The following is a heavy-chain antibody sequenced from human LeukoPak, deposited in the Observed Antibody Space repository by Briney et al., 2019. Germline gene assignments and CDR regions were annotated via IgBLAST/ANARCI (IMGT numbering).Heavy chain of an antibody. Sequence: SETLPLTCAVSGYSISSGYYWAWIRQPPGKGLEWIESIYHTGTTYYNPSLKSRVTISVDTSKNQFSLRLTSMTAADTAVYYCAKGGGGYFDYWGQGTLVTVSS. D-gene: IGHD4-23*01. CDR3: AKGGGGYFDY. CDR1: GYSISSGYY. V-gene: IGHV4-38-2*01. J-gene: IGHJ4*02. CDR2: IYHTGTT.